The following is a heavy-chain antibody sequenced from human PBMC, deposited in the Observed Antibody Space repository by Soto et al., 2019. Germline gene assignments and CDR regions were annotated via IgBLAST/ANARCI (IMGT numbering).Heavy chain of an antibody. J-gene: IGHJ4*02. CDR1: GSSISSVDYY. CDR3: ASRKSSPYFDY. D-gene: IGHD3-10*01. Sequence: SETLSLTCTVSGSSISSVDYYWSWIRQPPGKGLEWIGNIYYSGSTYYNPSLKSRVTISIDTSKNQFSLKLSSVTAADTAVYYCASRKSSPYFDYWGQGTLVTSPQ. CDR2: IYYSGST. V-gene: IGHV4-30-4*01.